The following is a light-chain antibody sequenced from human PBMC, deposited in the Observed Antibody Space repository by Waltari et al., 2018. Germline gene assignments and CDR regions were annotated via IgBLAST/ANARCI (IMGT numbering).Light chain of an antibody. CDR3: QQLNSFPIT. V-gene: IGKV1-9*01. CDR1: QGISGF. Sequence: DIQLTQSPSFLSASVGDRVTITCRASQGISGFLAWYQQKPGKAPNLLIYPASTLQSGVPSRFSGSGSGTEFTLTISSLQPEDFATYYCQQLNSFPITFGQGTRLEIK. CDR2: PAS. J-gene: IGKJ5*01.